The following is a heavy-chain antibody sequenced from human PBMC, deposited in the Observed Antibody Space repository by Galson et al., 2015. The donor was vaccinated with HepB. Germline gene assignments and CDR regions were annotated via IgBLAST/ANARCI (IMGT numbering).Heavy chain of an antibody. D-gene: IGHD1-7*01. CDR3: SSGNYDGGSDH. CDR1: GLTFRDIA. CDR2: IRSTTYGGTT. V-gene: IGHV3-49*03. J-gene: IGHJ4*02. Sequence: ASGLTFRDIAMSWFRQAPGAGLGWIGYIRSTTYGGTTHYAASVKGRFTISRDDPKSISNLQMNSLKTDDTAVYFCSSGNYDGGSDHWGQGTLVTVSS.